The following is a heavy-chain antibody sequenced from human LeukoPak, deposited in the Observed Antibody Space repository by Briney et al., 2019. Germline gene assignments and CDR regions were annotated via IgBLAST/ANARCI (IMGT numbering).Heavy chain of an antibody. V-gene: IGHV3-21*01. CDR3: GRGGIAAQRRDVFAI. D-gene: IGHD6-13*01. CDR1: GLTFSSYS. J-gene: IGHJ3*02. CDR2: ISRSSSYI. Sequence: PGGSLRLSCAASGLTFSSYSMNWVRQAPGKGLQWVSSISRSSSYIYYAESVKGRFTISRDNAKNSLYLQMNSLRAEDTAVYYCGRGGIAAQRRDVFAIWSQGTMVTVSS.